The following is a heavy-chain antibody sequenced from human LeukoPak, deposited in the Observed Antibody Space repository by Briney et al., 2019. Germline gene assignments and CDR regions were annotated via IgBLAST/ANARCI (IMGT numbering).Heavy chain of an antibody. CDR1: GYTLTELS. V-gene: IGHV1-24*01. J-gene: IGHJ4*02. D-gene: IGHD4-23*01. CDR3: ARPDYGGNSGSAY. Sequence: GASVKVSCKVSGYTLTELSMHWVRQAPGKGLEWMGGFDPEDGETIYAQKFQGRVTITTDESTSTAYMELSSLRSEDTAVYYCARPDYGGNSGSAYWGQGTLVTVSS. CDR2: FDPEDGET.